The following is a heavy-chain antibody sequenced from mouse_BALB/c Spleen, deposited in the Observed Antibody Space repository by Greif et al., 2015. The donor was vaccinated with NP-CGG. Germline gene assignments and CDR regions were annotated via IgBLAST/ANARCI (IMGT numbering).Heavy chain of an antibody. Sequence: LQQSGSELVRPGASVKLSCKASGYTFTSYWMHWVKQRPGQGLEWIGNIYPGSGSTNYDEKFKSKATLTVDTSSSTAYMQLSSLTSEDSAVYYCTREENYGYYFDCWGQGTTLTVSS. CDR1: GYTFTSYW. D-gene: IGHD1-2*01. CDR3: TREENYGYYFDC. J-gene: IGHJ2*01. CDR2: IYPGSGST. V-gene: IGHV1S22*01.